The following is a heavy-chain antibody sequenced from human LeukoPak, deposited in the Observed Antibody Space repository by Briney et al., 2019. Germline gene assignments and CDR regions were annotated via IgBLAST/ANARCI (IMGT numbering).Heavy chain of an antibody. J-gene: IGHJ5*02. Sequence: PGGSLRLSCAASGFTFSSYWMHWVRQAPGKGLVWVSRINSYGGNTFYADSVKGRFTISRDNSKNTLYLQMNSLRTEDTAVYYCARGSWRFDNGDSGFDPWGQGTLVTVSS. D-gene: IGHD4-17*01. V-gene: IGHV3-74*01. CDR3: ARGSWRFDNGDSGFDP. CDR1: GFTFSSYW. CDR2: INSYGGNT.